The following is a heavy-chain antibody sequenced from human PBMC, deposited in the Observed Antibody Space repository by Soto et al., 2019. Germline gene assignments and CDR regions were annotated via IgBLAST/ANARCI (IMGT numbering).Heavy chain of an antibody. CDR3: AHEYGYSSSIDP. CDR1: GYTLTELS. D-gene: IGHD6-19*01. CDR2: FDPEDGET. J-gene: IGHJ5*02. V-gene: IGHV1-24*01. Sequence: ASVKVSCKVSGYTLTELSMHWVRQAPGKGLGWMGGFDPEDGETIYAQKFQGRVTMTEDTSTDTAYMELSSLRSEDTAVYYCAHEYGYSSSIDPWGQGTLVTVSS.